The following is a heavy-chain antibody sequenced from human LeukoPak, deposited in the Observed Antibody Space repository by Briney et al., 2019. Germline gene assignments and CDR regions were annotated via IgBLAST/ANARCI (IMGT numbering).Heavy chain of an antibody. Sequence: SVKVSCKASGGTFSSYTISWVRQAPGQGLEWMGRIIPILGIANYAQKFQGRVTITADKSTSTVYMELSSLRSEDTAVYYCARDAPLYCSSTSCYTFDYWGQGTLVTVSS. CDR1: GGTFSSYT. CDR3: ARDAPLYCSSTSCYTFDY. J-gene: IGHJ4*02. CDR2: IIPILGIA. V-gene: IGHV1-69*04. D-gene: IGHD2-2*02.